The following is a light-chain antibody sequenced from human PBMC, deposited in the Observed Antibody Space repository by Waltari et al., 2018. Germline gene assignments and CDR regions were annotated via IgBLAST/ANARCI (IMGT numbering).Light chain of an antibody. CDR3: QAWDSSFVV. CDR1: KLGDKY. CDR2: QDS. J-gene: IGLJ2*01. V-gene: IGLV3-1*01. Sequence: SYELTQPPSVSVSPGQTASITCSGDKLGDKYASWYQQKPGHSPVLVIYQDSKRPSGIPERFSGSTSGNTATLTISGTQAMDEADYYCQAWDSSFVVFGGGTQLTVL.